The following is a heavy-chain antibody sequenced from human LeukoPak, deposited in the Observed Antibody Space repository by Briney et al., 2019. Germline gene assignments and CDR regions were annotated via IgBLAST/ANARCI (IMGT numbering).Heavy chain of an antibody. V-gene: IGHV3-21*01. CDR1: GLTVSSYG. D-gene: IGHD3-3*01. Sequence: GGSLSLSCAPSGLTVSSYGMNWARHPPGRGRGWVSSISISRSYTSSADSVEGRLTLSRETGKNSLYLQMNSLRAEDTAVYNCARVRDEWLGGLTRWFDPWGKGTLVTVSS. CDR2: ISISRSYT. J-gene: IGHJ5*02. CDR3: ARVRDEWLGGLTRWFDP.